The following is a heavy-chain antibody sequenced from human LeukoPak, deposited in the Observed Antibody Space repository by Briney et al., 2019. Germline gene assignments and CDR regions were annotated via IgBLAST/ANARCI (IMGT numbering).Heavy chain of an antibody. D-gene: IGHD5-18*01. V-gene: IGHV5-51*01. Sequence: GESLQISCKGSGYSFTSYWIGWVRQMPGKGLEWMGIIYPGDSDTRYSPSFQGQVTISADKSISTAYLQWSSPKASDTAMYYWARNDKAMVKLEPWGQGNLVTVSS. CDR3: ARNDKAMVKLEP. CDR1: GYSFTSYW. J-gene: IGHJ5*02. CDR2: IYPGDSDT.